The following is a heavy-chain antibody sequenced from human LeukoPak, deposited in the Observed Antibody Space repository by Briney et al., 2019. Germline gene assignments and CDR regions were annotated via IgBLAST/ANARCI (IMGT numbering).Heavy chain of an antibody. Sequence: SKTLSLTCTVSGGSISSYYWSWIRQPPGKGLEWIGYIYHSGSTNYNPSLKSRVTISVDTSKNQFSLKLSSVTAADTAVYYCARAHYDFWSGPGSYYYYYMDVWGKGTTVTVSS. V-gene: IGHV4-59*01. CDR2: IYHSGST. D-gene: IGHD3-3*01. J-gene: IGHJ6*03. CDR3: ARAHYDFWSGPGSYYYYYMDV. CDR1: GGSISSYY.